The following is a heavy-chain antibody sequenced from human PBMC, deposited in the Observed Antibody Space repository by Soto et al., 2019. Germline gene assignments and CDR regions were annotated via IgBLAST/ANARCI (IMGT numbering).Heavy chain of an antibody. CDR1: GFTFSSSA. V-gene: IGHV3-23*01. CDR2: ITGSGDST. J-gene: IGHJ4*02. D-gene: IGHD6-19*01. Sequence: GGSMRLSCAVSGFTFSSSAMGGVRQAPGKGLECVSSITGSGDSTYYADSVKGRFTISRDKSKSTLYLQMNSLRAEDTAVYYCAKDLQFSGWLSAQTFDYWGQGTQVTVSS. CDR3: AKDLQFSGWLSAQTFDY.